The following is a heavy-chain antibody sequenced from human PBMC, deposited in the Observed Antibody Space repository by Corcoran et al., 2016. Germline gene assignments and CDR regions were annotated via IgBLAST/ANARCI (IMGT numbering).Heavy chain of an antibody. CDR3: ARGGVTPLVMDY. Sequence: QVQLQQWGAGLLKPSETLSLTCAVYGGSFSGYYWSWIRQPPGKGLEWIGEINHSGSTNYNPSLKSRVTISVDTSKNQFSLKLSSVTAADTAVYYCARGGVTPLVMDYWGQGTLVTVSS. V-gene: IGHV4-34*01. J-gene: IGHJ4*02. CDR2: INHSGST. D-gene: IGHD5-18*01. CDR1: GGSFSGYY.